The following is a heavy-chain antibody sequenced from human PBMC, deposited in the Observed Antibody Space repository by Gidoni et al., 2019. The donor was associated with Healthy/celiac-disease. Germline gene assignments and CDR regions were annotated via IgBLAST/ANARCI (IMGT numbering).Heavy chain of an antibody. J-gene: IGHJ1*01. CDR1: GGSFRGYY. D-gene: IGHD6-13*01. CDR3: ARDGIAAAGDAEYFQH. V-gene: IGHV4-34*01. CDR2: INHSGST. Sequence: QVQLQQWGAGLLTPSETLSLTCAVYGGSFRGYYWSWIRQPPGKGLEWIGEINHSGSTNYNTSLKSRVTISVDTSKNQFSLKLSSVTAADTAVYYCARDGIAAAGDAEYFQHWGQGTLVTVSS.